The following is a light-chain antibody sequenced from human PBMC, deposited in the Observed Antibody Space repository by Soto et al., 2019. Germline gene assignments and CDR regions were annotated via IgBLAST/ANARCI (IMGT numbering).Light chain of an antibody. CDR1: QSVSSN. V-gene: IGKV3-15*01. Sequence: EIVMTQSPATLSVSPGERATLSCRASQSVSSNLAWYQQKPGQAPRLLIYGASTRATGIPARFSGSGSGTDFTLTISSLQSEDFPVYYCQQYNNWPPFTFGPGTKVYIK. CDR3: QQYNNWPPFT. CDR2: GAS. J-gene: IGKJ3*01.